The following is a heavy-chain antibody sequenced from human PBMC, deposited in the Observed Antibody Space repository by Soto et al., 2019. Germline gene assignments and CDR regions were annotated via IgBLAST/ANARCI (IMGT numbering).Heavy chain of an antibody. CDR3: ARGYSFMPVPERIVWFDP. CDR2: IYSSGST. Sequence: QLQLQESGPGLVKPSETLSLTCTVSGGSISSITYYWGWIRQPPGKGLEWIVSIYSSGSTFYNPSLKSRVTISVDTSKNQFSLKLSSGSDADTAVYYCARGYSFMPVPERIVWFDPWGQGTVVTVSS. V-gene: IGHV4-39*01. CDR1: GGSISSITYY. D-gene: IGHD2-21*01. J-gene: IGHJ5*02.